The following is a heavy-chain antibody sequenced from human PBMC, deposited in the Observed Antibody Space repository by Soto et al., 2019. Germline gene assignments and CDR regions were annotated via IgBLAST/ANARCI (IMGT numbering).Heavy chain of an antibody. V-gene: IGHV4-39*01. CDR3: ARVRGVIITAVGIDP. J-gene: IGHJ5*02. Sequence: SETLSLTCTVSGGSISSSSYYWGWIRQPPGKGLEWIGSIYYSGSTYYNPSLKGRVTISVDTSKNQFSLKLSSVTAADTAVYYCARVRGVIITAVGIDPWGQGTLVTVSS. CDR2: IYYSGST. CDR1: GGSISSSSYY. D-gene: IGHD3-10*01.